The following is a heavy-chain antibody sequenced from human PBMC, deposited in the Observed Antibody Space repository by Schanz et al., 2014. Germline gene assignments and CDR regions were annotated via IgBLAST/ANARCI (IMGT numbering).Heavy chain of an antibody. CDR1: GYTFTTYY. CDR2: INPSSGTT. Sequence: QLMQSGSEVRKPGASVKVSCKASGYTFTTYYIHWVRQAPGQGLEWMGKINPSSGTTRIAQNFQGRLTVTRDASTSTVNMELSSLRSEDTAVYYCARGGFCDSNSFDSWGQGTLVTVSS. J-gene: IGHJ4*02. V-gene: IGHV1-46*01. D-gene: IGHD3-22*01. CDR3: ARGGFCDSNSFDS.